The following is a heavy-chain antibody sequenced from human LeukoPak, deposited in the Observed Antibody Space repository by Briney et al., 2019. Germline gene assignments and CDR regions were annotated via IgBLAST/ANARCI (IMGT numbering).Heavy chain of an antibody. CDR1: GYTFTGYY. Sequence: GASVKVSCKASGYTFTGYYVHWVRQAPGQGLEWMRWINPISGGTNYAQNFQGRVTLTRDTSINTAYMEVGRLISDDTAVYYCARGSSSGWYYFDHWGQGTLVTVSS. J-gene: IGHJ4*02. V-gene: IGHV1-2*02. CDR2: INPISGGT. D-gene: IGHD6-19*01. CDR3: ARGSSSGWYYFDH.